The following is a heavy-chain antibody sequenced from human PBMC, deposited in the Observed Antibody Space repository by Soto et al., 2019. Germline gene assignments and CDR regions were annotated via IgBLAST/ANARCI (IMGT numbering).Heavy chain of an antibody. CDR2: IKSKTDGGTT. D-gene: IGHD3-3*01. J-gene: IGHJ4*02. V-gene: IGHV3-15*07. Sequence: EVQLVESGGGLVKPGGSLRLSCAASGFTFSNAWMNWVRQAPGKGLEWVGRIKSKTDGGTTDYAAPVKGRFTISGDDSKNTLYLQMNSLKTEDTAVYYCTLQTKRITIFGVVIDSDYWGQGTLVTVSS. CDR3: TLQTKRITIFGVVIDSDY. CDR1: GFTFSNAW.